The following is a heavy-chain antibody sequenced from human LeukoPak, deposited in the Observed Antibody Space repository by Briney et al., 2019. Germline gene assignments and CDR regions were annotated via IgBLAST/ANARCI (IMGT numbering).Heavy chain of an antibody. CDR3: ARGQTMVRGVTATYYYYYGMDV. CDR2: ISAYNGNT. Sequence: ASVKVSCKASGYTFTSYGISWLRQAPGQGLEWMGWISAYNGNTNYAQKLQGRVTMTTDTSTSTAYMELRSLRSDDTAVYYCARGQTMVRGVTATYYYYYGMDVWGQGTTVTVSS. D-gene: IGHD3-10*01. V-gene: IGHV1-18*01. J-gene: IGHJ6*02. CDR1: GYTFTSYG.